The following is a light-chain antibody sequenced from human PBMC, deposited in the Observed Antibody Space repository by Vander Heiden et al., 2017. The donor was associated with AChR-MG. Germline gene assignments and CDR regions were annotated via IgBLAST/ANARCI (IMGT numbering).Light chain of an antibody. CDR3: QHDDSSPLT. CDR2: KAS. J-gene: IGKJ4*01. Sequence: DIQMTQSPSTLSASVGERVTITCRASQSISSWLAWYQQKPGSAPKPLIYKASTLESGVPSRFSGSGAGTDFTLTISSLQPDDSATYYCQHDDSSPLTFGGGTKVEIK. V-gene: IGKV1-5*03. CDR1: QSISSW.